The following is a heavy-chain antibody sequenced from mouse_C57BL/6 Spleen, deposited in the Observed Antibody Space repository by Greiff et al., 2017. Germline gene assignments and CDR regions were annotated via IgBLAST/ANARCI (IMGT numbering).Heavy chain of an antibody. V-gene: IGHV3-6*01. CDR1: GYSITSGYY. Sequence: EESGPGLVKPSQSLSLTCSVTGYSITSGYYWNWIRQFPGNKLEWMGYISYDGSNNYNPSLKNRISITSDTSKNQFFLKLNSVTTEDTATYYCSRDRNYYGSSCAMDYWGQGTSVTVSS. J-gene: IGHJ4*01. D-gene: IGHD1-1*01. CDR2: ISYDGSN. CDR3: SRDRNYYGSSCAMDY.